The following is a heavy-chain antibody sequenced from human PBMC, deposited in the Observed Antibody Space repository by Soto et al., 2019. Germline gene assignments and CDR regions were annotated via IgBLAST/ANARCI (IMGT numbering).Heavy chain of an antibody. J-gene: IGHJ4*02. CDR3: ARDYYNRAKFDY. D-gene: IGHD3-22*01. CDR1: GYTFTNYG. V-gene: IGHV1-18*01. CDR2: TSAYNGNT. Sequence: QVQLVQSGGEVKRPGASVKVSCKTSGYTFTNYGIIWVRQAPGLGLEWLGWTSAYNGNTNYAQKFQDRVTMTTDTSTSTVYMELRSLRSDDPAVYYCARDYYNRAKFDYWGQGALVTVSS.